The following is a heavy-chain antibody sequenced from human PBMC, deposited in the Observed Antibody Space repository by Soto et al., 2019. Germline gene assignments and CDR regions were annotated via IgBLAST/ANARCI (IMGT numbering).Heavy chain of an antibody. Sequence: SETLSLTCAVYGGSFSGYYWSWIRQPPGKGLEWIGEINHSGSTNYNPSLKSRVTISVDTSKNQFSLKLSSVTAADTAVYYCARGVIGGYSGYDLSYYYYYMDVWGKGTTVTVSS. CDR2: INHSGST. CDR3: ARGVIGGYSGYDLSYYYYYMDV. V-gene: IGHV4-34*01. D-gene: IGHD5-12*01. CDR1: GGSFSGYY. J-gene: IGHJ6*03.